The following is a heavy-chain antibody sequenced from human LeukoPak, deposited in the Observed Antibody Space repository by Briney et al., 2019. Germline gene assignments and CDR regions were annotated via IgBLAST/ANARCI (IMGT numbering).Heavy chain of an antibody. D-gene: IGHD7-27*01. V-gene: IGHV4-34*01. CDR3: ARAGTGDRSAVFDY. CDR2: INHNGYT. CDR1: GGPFSGYY. Sequence: SETLSLTCAVYGGPFSGYYWNWIRQPPGKGLEWIGEINHNGYTNYNPSLESRVTISVDTSKNQFSLKVSSLTAADTAVYFCARAGTGDRSAVFDYWGQEILVTVSS. J-gene: IGHJ4*02.